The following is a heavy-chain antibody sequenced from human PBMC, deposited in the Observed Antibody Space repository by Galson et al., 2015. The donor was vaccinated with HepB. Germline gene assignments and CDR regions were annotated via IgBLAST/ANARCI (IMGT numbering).Heavy chain of an antibody. CDR2: ISSSGGTT. CDR1: GFTFSSYA. D-gene: IGHD2-8*01. CDR3: AKDGGDCDNGECYYSDY. J-gene: IGHJ4*02. V-gene: IGHV3-23*01. Sequence: SLRLSCAASGFTFSSYAMSWVRQAPGKGLEWVSGISSSGGTTYYADSVKGRFTISRDNSKNTLYLQMNSLRVEDTAVYYCAKDGGDCDNGECYYSDYWGQGALVTVSS.